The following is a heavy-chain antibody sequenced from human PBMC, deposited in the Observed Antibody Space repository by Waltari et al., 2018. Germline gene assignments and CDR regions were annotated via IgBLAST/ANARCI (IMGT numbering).Heavy chain of an antibody. CDR3: ARDAMRGGDLDY. CDR1: GFTLGGYW. J-gene: IGHJ4*02. V-gene: IGHV3-7*01. CDR2: INDDGGDK. D-gene: IGHD3-16*01. Sequence: EVQLVESGGGLVQPGGSLRLSCVVLGFTLGGYWMSWVRRGAGEGRGWVAHINDDGGDKHYAEAGKGRFTISRDNGKVSLYLERNSLRAEDTAFYYCARDAMRGGDLDYWGQGILVTVSS.